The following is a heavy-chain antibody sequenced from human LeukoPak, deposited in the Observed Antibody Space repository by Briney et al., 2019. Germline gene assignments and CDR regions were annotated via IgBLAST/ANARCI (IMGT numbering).Heavy chain of an antibody. Sequence: PSETLSLTCTVSGGSLSGINYYWTWIRQPAGKGLEWIGRIYTTGSSNYNPSLKSRVTISVDTSNNQFSLKLSSVTAADTAVYYCARVSPSGVWDVWGQGTTVTVSS. CDR1: GGSLSGINYY. CDR3: ARVSPSGVWDV. CDR2: IYTTGSS. D-gene: IGHD3-10*01. J-gene: IGHJ6*02. V-gene: IGHV4-61*02.